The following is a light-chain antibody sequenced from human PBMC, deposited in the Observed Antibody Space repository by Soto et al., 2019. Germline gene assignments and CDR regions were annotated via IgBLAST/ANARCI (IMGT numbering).Light chain of an antibody. J-gene: IGLJ1*01. V-gene: IGLV2-18*02. CDR1: SSDVGSYNR. Sequence: QSVLTQPPSVSGSPGQSVAISCTGTSSDVGSYNRVSWYQQPPGAAPKLMIYEVSNRPSGVPDRFSGSKSGNTASLTISGLQAEDEADYYCNSYTGSSTYVFGTGTKDT. CDR2: EVS. CDR3: NSYTGSSTYV.